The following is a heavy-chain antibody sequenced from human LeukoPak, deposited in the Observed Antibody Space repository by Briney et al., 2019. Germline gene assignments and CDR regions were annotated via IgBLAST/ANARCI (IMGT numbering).Heavy chain of an antibody. Sequence: LRLSCAASGFTFSSYAMSWVRQPPGKGLEWIGYIYYSGSTYYNPSLKSRVTISVDTSKNQFSLKLSSVTAADTAVYYCARDRQSIVVGNWFDPWGQGTLVTVSS. CDR3: ARDRQSIVVGNWFDP. V-gene: IGHV4-30-4*08. D-gene: IGHD2-15*01. CDR2: IYYSGST. CDR1: GFTFSSYA. J-gene: IGHJ5*02.